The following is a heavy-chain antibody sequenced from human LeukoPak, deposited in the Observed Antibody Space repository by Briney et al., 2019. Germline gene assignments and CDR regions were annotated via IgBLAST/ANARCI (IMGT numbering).Heavy chain of an antibody. J-gene: IGHJ3*02. CDR3: ARENYDFWSGYYIEGSHVEPHAFDI. Sequence: SETLSLTCSISGVSINDHYWAWIRQPPGKGLEWIGYIYHSGSTYYNPSLKSRVTISVDRSKNQFSLKLSSVTAADTAVYYCARENYDFWSGYYIEGSHVEPHAFDIWGQGTMVTVSS. CDR1: GVSINDHY. D-gene: IGHD3-3*01. CDR2: IYHSGST. V-gene: IGHV4-59*11.